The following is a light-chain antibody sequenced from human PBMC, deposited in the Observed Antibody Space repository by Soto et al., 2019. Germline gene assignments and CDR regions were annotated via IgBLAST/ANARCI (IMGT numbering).Light chain of an antibody. V-gene: IGLV1-40*01. Sequence: QSALTQPPSGYGAPGQRVTISCTGSSSNIGAGYVVHWYQQLPGTAPKLLIYGNSNRPSGVPDRFSGSKSGTSASLAITGLQAEDEADYYCQSYDSSLSALYVFGTGTKVTV. J-gene: IGLJ1*01. CDR1: SSNIGAGYV. CDR2: GNS. CDR3: QSYDSSLSALYV.